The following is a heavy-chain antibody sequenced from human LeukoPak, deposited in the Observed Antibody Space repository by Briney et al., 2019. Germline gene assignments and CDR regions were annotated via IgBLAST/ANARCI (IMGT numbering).Heavy chain of an antibody. J-gene: IGHJ3*02. Sequence: SGGSLRLSCAASGFSFSNYAMHWVRQAPGKGLEYVSATMSNGGSTYYADSVKGRFTMSRDNSQNTLYLQMNSLRTEDTAVYYCARDAPYSGGCCAFDIWGQGTMVTVSS. CDR3: ARDAPYSGGCCAFDI. D-gene: IGHD6-19*01. CDR2: TMSNGGST. V-gene: IGHV3-64*04. CDR1: GFSFSNYA.